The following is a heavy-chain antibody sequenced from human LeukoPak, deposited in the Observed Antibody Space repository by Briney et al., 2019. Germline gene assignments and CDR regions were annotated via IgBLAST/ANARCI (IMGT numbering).Heavy chain of an antibody. CDR3: AKSGYCSGGSCNYCDD. CDR1: GFTFSSYG. D-gene: IGHD2-15*01. CDR2: ISGSGGST. Sequence: GGSLRLSCAASGFTFSSYGMSWVRQAPGKGQEWVSGISGSGGSTYYADSVKGRFTISRDNSKDTLYLQMNSLRAEDTAVYYCAKSGYCSGGSCNYCDDWGQGTLVTVSS. J-gene: IGHJ4*02. V-gene: IGHV3-23*01.